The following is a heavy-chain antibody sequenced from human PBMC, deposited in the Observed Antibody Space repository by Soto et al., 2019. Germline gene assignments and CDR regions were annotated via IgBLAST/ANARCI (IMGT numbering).Heavy chain of an antibody. Sequence: SVKVSCKASGGTFSSYAISWVRQAPGQGLEWMGGIIPIFGTANYAQKVPGRVTITADESTSTAYMELSSLRSEDTAVYYCARDERRDGFRYFDLWGRGTLVTVSS. CDR1: GGTFSSYA. J-gene: IGHJ2*01. V-gene: IGHV1-69*13. CDR2: IIPIFGTA. CDR3: ARDERRDGFRYFDL. D-gene: IGHD5-12*01.